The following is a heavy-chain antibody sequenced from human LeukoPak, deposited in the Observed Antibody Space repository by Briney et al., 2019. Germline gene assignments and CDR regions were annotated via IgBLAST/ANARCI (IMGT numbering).Heavy chain of an antibody. CDR3: AKATIVLMVYGYFDY. CDR1: GFTFSSYG. D-gene: IGHD2-8*01. Sequence: GGSLRLSCAASGFTFSSYGMHWVRQAPGKGLEWVAVISYDGSNKYYADSVKGRFTISRDNSKNTLYLQMNSLRAEDTAVYYCAKATIVLMVYGYFDYWGQGTLVTVSS. J-gene: IGHJ4*02. CDR2: ISYDGSNK. V-gene: IGHV3-30*18.